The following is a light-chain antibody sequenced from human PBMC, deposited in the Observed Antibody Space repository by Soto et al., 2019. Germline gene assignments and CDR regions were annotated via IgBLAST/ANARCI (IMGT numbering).Light chain of an antibody. CDR1: QSVSSN. V-gene: IGKV3-15*01. CDR3: QQYNNWRAAYP. Sequence: EIVMTQSPATLSVSPGERATLSCRASQSVSSNLAWYQQKPGQAPRLLIYGASTRATGIPARFSGSGSGTEFALTSSSVQSEDVAVYYCQQYNNWRAAYPFGQGTKLEIK. J-gene: IGKJ2*01. CDR2: GAS.